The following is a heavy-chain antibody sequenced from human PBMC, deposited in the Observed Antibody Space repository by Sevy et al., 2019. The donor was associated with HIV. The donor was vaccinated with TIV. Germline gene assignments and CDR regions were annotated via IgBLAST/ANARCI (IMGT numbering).Heavy chain of an antibody. Sequence: GGSLRLSCAASGFTFSGYWMSWVRQVPGKGLQWVANINQDGSKNEFVDSVKGRFTISGDNPKNSVYLQMNSLRAEDTAVYYCAREGAGGFDYWGQGTLVTVSS. J-gene: IGHJ4*02. D-gene: IGHD2-15*01. CDR3: AREGAGGFDY. CDR1: GFTFSGYW. CDR2: INQDGSKN. V-gene: IGHV3-7*01.